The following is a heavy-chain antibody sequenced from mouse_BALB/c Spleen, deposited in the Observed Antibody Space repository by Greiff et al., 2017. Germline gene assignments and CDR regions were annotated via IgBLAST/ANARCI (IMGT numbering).Heavy chain of an antibody. V-gene: IGHV10S3*01. J-gene: IGHJ4*01. CDR3: VRDGYGAMDY. CDR2: IRSKSNNYAT. Sequence: GGGLVQPKGSLKLSCAASGFTFNTNAMNWVRQAPGKGLEWVARIRSKSNNYATYYADSVKDRFTISRDDSQSMLYLQMNNLKTEDTAMYYCVRDGYGAMDYWGQGTSVTVSS. D-gene: IGHD2-2*01. CDR1: GFTFNTNA.